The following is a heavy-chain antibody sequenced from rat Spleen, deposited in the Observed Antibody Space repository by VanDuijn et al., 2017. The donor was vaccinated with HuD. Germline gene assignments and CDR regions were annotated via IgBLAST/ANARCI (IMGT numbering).Heavy chain of an antibody. CDR2: ISYDGSST. CDR3: STENYWFAY. J-gene: IGHJ3*01. V-gene: IGHV5-20*01. Sequence: EVQLVVSDGGLVQPGRSLKLSCAASGFTFSDYYMAWVRQAPTKGLEWVATISYDGSSTYYRDSVKGRFTISRDNAKSTLYLQMNSLRSEDTATYYCSTENYWFAYWGQGTLVTVSS. CDR1: GFTFSDYY. D-gene: IGHD1-10*01.